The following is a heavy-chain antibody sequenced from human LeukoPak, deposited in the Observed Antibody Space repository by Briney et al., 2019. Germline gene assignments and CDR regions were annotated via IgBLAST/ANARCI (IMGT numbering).Heavy chain of an antibody. CDR1: GFTFTSYE. D-gene: IGHD1/OR15-1a*01. V-gene: IGHV3-48*03. CDR2: ISNSGSTI. J-gene: IGHJ4*02. CDR3: ARYGLNWNIDY. Sequence: GGSLRPSCAASGFTFTSYEMNWVRQAPGKGLEWVSYISNSGSTIYYADSVKGRFTISRGNAKNSLYLQMNSLRAEDTAVYYCARYGLNWNIDYWGQGTLVTVSS.